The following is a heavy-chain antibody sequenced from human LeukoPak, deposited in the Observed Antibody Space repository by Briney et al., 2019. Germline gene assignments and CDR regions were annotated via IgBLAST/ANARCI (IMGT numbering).Heavy chain of an antibody. J-gene: IGHJ3*02. CDR3: ARGSIVGAKTLGFGAFDI. CDR2: INPSGGSR. V-gene: IGHV1-46*01. Sequence: ASVKVSCKASGYTFPSYFMHWVRQAPGQGLEWMGIINPSGGSRSYAQKFQGRVTMTRDTSTSTVYMELSSLRSEDTAVYYCARGSIVGAKTLGFGAFDIWGQGTMVTVSS. D-gene: IGHD1-26*01. CDR1: GYTFPSYF.